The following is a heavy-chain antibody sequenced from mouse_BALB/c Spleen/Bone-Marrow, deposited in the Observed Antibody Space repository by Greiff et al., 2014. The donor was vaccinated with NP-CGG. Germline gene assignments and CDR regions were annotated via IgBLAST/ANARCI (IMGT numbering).Heavy chain of an antibody. J-gene: IGHJ3*01. CDR3: ARGAAYGYYLGLAY. CDR1: GYTFTDYN. CDR2: IYPYNGGT. Sequence: VQLQQSGPELVKPGASVKISCKASGYTFTDYNMHWVKQSHGKSLEWIGYIYPYNGGTVYKQKFKSKATLTVDNSSSTANMELRSLTSEDSAVYNCARGAAYGYYLGLAYWGQGTLVTVSA. D-gene: IGHD2-3*01. V-gene: IGHV1S29*02.